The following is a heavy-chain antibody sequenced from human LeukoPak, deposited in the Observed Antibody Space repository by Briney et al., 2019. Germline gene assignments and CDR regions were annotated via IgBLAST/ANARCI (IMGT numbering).Heavy chain of an antibody. CDR1: GFTFSSYA. CDR3: ARDFVMGSSSPYNWFDP. V-gene: IGHV3-30*04. CDR2: ISYDGSNK. Sequence: GGSLRLSCAASGFTFSSYAMHWVRQAPGKGLEWVAVISYDGSNKYYADSLKGRFTISRDNAKNSLYLQMNSLRAEDTAVYYCARDFVMGSSSPYNWFDPWGQGTLVTVSS. J-gene: IGHJ5*02. D-gene: IGHD6-6*01.